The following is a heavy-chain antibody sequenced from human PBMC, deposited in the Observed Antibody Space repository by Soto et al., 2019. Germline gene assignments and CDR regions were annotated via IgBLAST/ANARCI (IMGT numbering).Heavy chain of an antibody. J-gene: IGHJ4*02. D-gene: IGHD3-9*01. V-gene: IGHV3-23*01. CDR3: AKSGRLTYYDILTGYRRGPAGPYYFDY. CDR1: GFTFSSYA. Sequence: EVQLLESGGGLVQPGGSLRLSCAASGFTFSSYAMSWVRQAPGKGLEWVSAINGSGGSTYYADSVKGRFTISRDNSKNTLYLQMNSLRAEDTAVYYCAKSGRLTYYDILTGYRRGPAGPYYFDYWAREPWSPSPQ. CDR2: INGSGGST.